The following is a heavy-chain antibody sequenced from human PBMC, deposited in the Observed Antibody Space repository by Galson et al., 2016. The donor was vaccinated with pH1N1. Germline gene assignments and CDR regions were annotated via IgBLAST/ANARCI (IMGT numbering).Heavy chain of an antibody. CDR1: GSSFSNYW. Sequence: QSGAEVKKPGESLKISCKGSGSSFSNYWIAWVRQEPGKGLEWVGVVNPGGSTIRYSPPFQGQVTISSDKSINIAYLQWISLRASDTATYYCARQYDFGDYRGDAFDIWGQGTVVIVSS. J-gene: IGHJ3*02. V-gene: IGHV5-51*03. D-gene: IGHD4-17*01. CDR3: ARQYDFGDYRGDAFDI. CDR2: VNPGGSTI.